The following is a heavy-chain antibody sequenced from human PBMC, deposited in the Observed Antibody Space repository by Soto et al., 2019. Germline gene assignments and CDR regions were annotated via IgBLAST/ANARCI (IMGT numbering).Heavy chain of an antibody. CDR2: ISYDGSKK. CDR1: GLTFSSYG. J-gene: IGHJ6*02. D-gene: IGHD4-4*01. CDR3: AKSSTAEYYYYGMDV. V-gene: IGHV3-30*18. Sequence: QVYLVESGGGVVQPGRSLSLSCAVSGLTFSSYGMHWVRQAPGKGLEWVAVISYDGSKKYYADSVKGRFTISRDNSKNTVYLQMNSLRPEDTAVYYCAKSSTAEYYYYGMDVWGQGTTVTVSS.